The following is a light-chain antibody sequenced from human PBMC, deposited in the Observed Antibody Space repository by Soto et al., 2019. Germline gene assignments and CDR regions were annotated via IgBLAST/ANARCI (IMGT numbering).Light chain of an antibody. Sequence: DIQMTQSPSSLSASVGDRVTITCQASRDIRKYLNWYQQKPGKAPKLLIYDASNLETVVTSRFSGSGSGTDFTFTITSLQSEDIATYYCQQYHTLVSFGGGTKVEIK. CDR1: RDIRKY. CDR3: QQYHTLVS. J-gene: IGKJ4*01. V-gene: IGKV1-33*01. CDR2: DAS.